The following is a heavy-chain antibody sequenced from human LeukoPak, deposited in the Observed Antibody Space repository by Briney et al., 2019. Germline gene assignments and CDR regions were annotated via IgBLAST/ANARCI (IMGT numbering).Heavy chain of an antibody. CDR2: IYSGGST. CDR3: ARGYYYDSSGYSDAFDI. CDR1: GFTVSSNY. J-gene: IGHJ3*02. D-gene: IGHD3-22*01. Sequence: GGSLRLSCAASGFTVSSNYMSWVRQAPGKGLEWVSVIYSGGSTYYADSVKGRFTVSRGNSKNTLYLQMNSLRAEDTAVYYCARGYYYDSSGYSDAFDIWSQGTMVTVSS. V-gene: IGHV3-66*01.